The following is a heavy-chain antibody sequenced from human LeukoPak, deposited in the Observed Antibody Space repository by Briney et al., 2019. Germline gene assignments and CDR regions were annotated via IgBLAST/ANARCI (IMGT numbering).Heavy chain of an antibody. CDR1: GYTFTGYY. Sequence: ASVKVSCKASGYTFTGYYMHWVRQAPGQGLEWMGRINPNSGGTNYAQKFQGRVTMTRDTSISTAYMELSRLRSDDTAVYYCAKDLLWAFFGVVTVFDYWGQGTLVTVSS. V-gene: IGHV1-2*06. CDR3: AKDLLWAFFGVVTVFDY. J-gene: IGHJ4*02. CDR2: INPNSGGT. D-gene: IGHD3-3*01.